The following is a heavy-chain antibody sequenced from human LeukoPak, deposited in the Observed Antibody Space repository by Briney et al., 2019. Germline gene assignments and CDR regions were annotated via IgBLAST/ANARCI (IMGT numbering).Heavy chain of an antibody. CDR2: INPNSGGT. CDR3: ARGCGGDCYSQFRPYYYMDV. CDR1: GYTFTGYY. D-gene: IGHD2-21*02. Sequence: ASVKISCKASGYTFTGYYMHWVRQAPGQGLEWMGWINPNSGGTNYAQKFQGRVTMTRDTSISTAYMELSRLRSDDTAVYYCARGCGGDCYSQFRPYYYMDVWGKGTTVTISS. J-gene: IGHJ6*03. V-gene: IGHV1-2*02.